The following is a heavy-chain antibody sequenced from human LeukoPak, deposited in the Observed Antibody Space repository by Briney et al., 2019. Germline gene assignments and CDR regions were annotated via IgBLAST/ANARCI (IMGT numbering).Heavy chain of an antibody. V-gene: IGHV3-23*01. D-gene: IGHD4-23*01. Sequence: GGSLRLSCAASGFTFSSYAMSWVRQAPGKGLEWVSAISGSGGSTYYADSVKGRFTISRDNSKNTLYLQMNSLRAEDTAVYYCAKEGGLPNSRDNNFDYWGQETLVTVSS. J-gene: IGHJ4*02. CDR1: GFTFSSYA. CDR3: AKEGGLPNSRDNNFDY. CDR2: ISGSGGST.